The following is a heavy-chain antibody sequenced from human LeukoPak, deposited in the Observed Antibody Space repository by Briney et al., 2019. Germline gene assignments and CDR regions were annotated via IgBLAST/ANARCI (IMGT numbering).Heavy chain of an antibody. CDR3: ARDTTVASGIQY. Sequence: SETLSLTCTVSGGPISTFSWSWLRQSPGKGPEWIGSIYSRSTNFNPSFKSRVAISVDTSKNQFSLRLNSLTPADTAVYYCARDTTVASGIQYWGQGTLVTVSS. CDR1: GGPISTFS. CDR2: IYSRST. J-gene: IGHJ4*02. D-gene: IGHD5-18*01. V-gene: IGHV4-59*01.